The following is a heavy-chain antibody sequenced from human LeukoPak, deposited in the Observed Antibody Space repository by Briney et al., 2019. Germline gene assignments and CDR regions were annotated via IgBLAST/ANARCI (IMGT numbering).Heavy chain of an antibody. V-gene: IGHV1-69*13. D-gene: IGHD4-17*01. Sequence: ASVKVSCKASGGTFSSYAISWVRQAPGQGLEWMGRIIPIFGTANYAQKFQGRVTITADESTSTAYMELSSLRSEDTAVYYCARDSDDYGDYFWFDPWGQGTLVTVSS. CDR1: GGTFSSYA. CDR2: IIPIFGTA. CDR3: ARDSDDYGDYFWFDP. J-gene: IGHJ5*02.